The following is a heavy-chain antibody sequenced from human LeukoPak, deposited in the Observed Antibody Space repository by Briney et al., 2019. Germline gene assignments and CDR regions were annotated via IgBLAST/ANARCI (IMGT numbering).Heavy chain of an antibody. Sequence: SETLSLTLTVSGGSISSYYWSWIRQPPGKGLEWIGYIYYSGSTNYNPSLKSRVTISVDTSKNQFSLKLSSVTAADTAVYYCARHKGKYGSADYWGQGTLVTVSS. V-gene: IGHV4-59*08. CDR1: GGSISSYY. CDR2: IYYSGST. J-gene: IGHJ4*02. CDR3: ARHKGKYGSADY. D-gene: IGHD3-10*01.